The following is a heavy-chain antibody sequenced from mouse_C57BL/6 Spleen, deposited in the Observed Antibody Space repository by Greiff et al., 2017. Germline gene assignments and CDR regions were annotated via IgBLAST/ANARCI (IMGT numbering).Heavy chain of an antibody. Sequence: QVQLKQPGAELVRPGSSVNLSCKASGYTFTSYWMDWVKQRPGQGLEWIGNIYPSDSETHYNQKFKDKATLTVDKSSSTAYMQLSSLTSEDSAVYYCARPVVARYFDVWGTGTTVTVSS. CDR1: GYTFTSYW. J-gene: IGHJ1*03. V-gene: IGHV1-61*01. CDR2: IYPSDSET. CDR3: ARPVVARYFDV. D-gene: IGHD1-1*01.